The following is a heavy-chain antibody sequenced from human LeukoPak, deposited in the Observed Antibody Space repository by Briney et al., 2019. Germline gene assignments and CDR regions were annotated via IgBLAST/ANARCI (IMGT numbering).Heavy chain of an antibody. D-gene: IGHD6-19*01. V-gene: IGHV3-7*01. Sequence: GGSLRLSCAASGFTFSSYWMTWVRQAPGKGLEWVANIKQDGSKKSYVDSVKGRFTISRDNAKNSLYLQMNSLRAEDTAVYYCRTIAVAGTVVDYWGQGTLVTVSS. J-gene: IGHJ4*02. CDR1: GFTFSSYW. CDR3: RTIAVAGTVVDY. CDR2: IKQDGSKK.